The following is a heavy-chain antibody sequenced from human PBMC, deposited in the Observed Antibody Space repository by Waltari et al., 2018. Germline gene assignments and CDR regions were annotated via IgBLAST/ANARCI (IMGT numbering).Heavy chain of an antibody. CDR2: IYYSGST. J-gene: IGHJ4*02. Sequence: QVQLQESGPGLVKPSETLSLTCTVSGGSISSHYWSWIRQPPGKGLEWIGYIYYSGSTNYNPSLKSRDTISVDTSKNQFSLKLSSVNAADTAVYYCARALDSSGWYGGWYFDYWGQGTLVTVSS. D-gene: IGHD6-19*01. V-gene: IGHV4-59*11. CDR1: GGSISSHY. CDR3: ARALDSSGWYGGWYFDY.